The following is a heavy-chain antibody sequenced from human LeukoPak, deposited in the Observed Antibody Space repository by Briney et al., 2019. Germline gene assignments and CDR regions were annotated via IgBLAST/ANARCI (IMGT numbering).Heavy chain of an antibody. CDR1: GYTFTGYY. Sequence: GASVKVSCKASGYTFTGYYMHWVRQAPGQGLEWMGWINPNSGGTNYAQKFQGRVTMTRDTSISTAYMELSRLRSDDTAVYYCASVPAKYQLLYDYWGQGTLVTASS. J-gene: IGHJ4*02. CDR3: ASVPAKYQLLYDY. CDR2: INPNSGGT. D-gene: IGHD2-2*01. V-gene: IGHV1-2*02.